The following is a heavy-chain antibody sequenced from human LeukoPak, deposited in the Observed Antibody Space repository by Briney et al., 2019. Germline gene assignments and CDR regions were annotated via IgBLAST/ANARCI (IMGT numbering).Heavy chain of an antibody. J-gene: IGHJ4*02. CDR2: IYISGST. D-gene: IGHD3-10*01. CDR1: GASISSYY. CDR3: ARDRELGY. Sequence: SETLSLTCTVSGASISSYYWSWIRQPAGKGLEWIGCIYISGSTNYNPSLKGRVTMSIDTSKNQFSLKLTSVTAADTAMYYCARDRELGYWGQGTLVTVSS. V-gene: IGHV4-4*07.